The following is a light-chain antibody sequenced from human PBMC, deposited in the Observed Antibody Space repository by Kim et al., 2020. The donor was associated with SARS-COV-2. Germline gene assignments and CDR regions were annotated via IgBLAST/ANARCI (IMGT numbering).Light chain of an antibody. CDR3: QQRSKWPPYT. CDR1: QGVSSY. Sequence: EIVLTQSPATLSLSPGERATLSCRASQGVSSYLAWYQQKPGQAPRLLIYDASNRATGIPARFSGSGSGTDFTLTISSLEPEDFAVYYCQQRSKWPPYTFGQGTKLEI. J-gene: IGKJ2*01. V-gene: IGKV3-11*01. CDR2: DAS.